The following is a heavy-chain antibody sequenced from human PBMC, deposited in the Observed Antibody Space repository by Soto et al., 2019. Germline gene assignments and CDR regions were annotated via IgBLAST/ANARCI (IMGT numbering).Heavy chain of an antibody. J-gene: IGHJ6*04. CDR2: IHYSGST. CDR3: ARHSTGLDV. D-gene: IGHD3-9*01. CDR1: GGSISSSY. V-gene: IGHV4-59*08. Sequence: QVQLQESGPGLVKPSETLSLTCTVSGGSISSSYWSWIRQPPGKGLEWVGYIHYSGSTHYHPSLNSRITISLDTSKNQFSLKLTSVTAADTAVYYCARHSTGLDVRGKGTTVTVSS.